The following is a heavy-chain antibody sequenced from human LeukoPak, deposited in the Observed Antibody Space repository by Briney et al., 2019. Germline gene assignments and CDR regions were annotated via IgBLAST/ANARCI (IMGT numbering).Heavy chain of an antibody. Sequence: GGSLRLSCAVSVLTFSSYSMSWVRQAPGKGLEWVSAISGSGGSTYYADSVKGRFTISRDNSKNTLYLQMNSLRAEDTAVYYCAKGTHGYNDWGQGTLVTVSS. J-gene: IGHJ4*02. D-gene: IGHD5-24*01. V-gene: IGHV3-23*01. CDR2: ISGSGGST. CDR3: AKGTHGYND. CDR1: VLTFSSYS.